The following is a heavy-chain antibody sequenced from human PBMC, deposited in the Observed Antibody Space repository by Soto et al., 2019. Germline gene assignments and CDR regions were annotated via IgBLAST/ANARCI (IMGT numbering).Heavy chain of an antibody. CDR3: AKVLPHDGLDI. CDR2: INSDGSST. Sequence: GGSLRLSCAASGFTFSNYWMHRVRQAPGKGLVWVSRINSDGSSTSYADSVKGRFTTSRDNAKNRLYLQMNSLRAEDTAVYYCAKVLPHDGLDIWGQGTMVTVSS. J-gene: IGHJ3*02. V-gene: IGHV3-74*01. CDR1: GFTFSNYW.